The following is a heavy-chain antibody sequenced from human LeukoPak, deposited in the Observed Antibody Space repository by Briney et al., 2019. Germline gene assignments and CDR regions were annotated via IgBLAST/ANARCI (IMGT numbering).Heavy chain of an antibody. CDR3: ARGRSEDRTNGVCYTGFDY. Sequence: KPSETLSLTCAVYGGSFSGYYWSWIRQPPGKGLEWIGEINHSGSTNYNPSLKSRVTISVDTSKNQFSLKLSSVTAADTAVYYCARGRSEDRTNGVCYTGFDYWGQGTLVTVSS. V-gene: IGHV4-34*01. CDR1: GGSFSGYY. D-gene: IGHD2-8*01. J-gene: IGHJ4*02. CDR2: INHSGST.